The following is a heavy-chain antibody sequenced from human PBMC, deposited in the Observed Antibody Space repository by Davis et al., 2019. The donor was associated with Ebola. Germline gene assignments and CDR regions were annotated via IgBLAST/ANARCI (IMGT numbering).Heavy chain of an antibody. Sequence: ASVKVSCKASGYTFTGYYMHWARQAPGQGLEWMGWINPNSGGTNYAQKFQGRVTMTTDTSRSTAYMELRSLRSDDTAVYYCAREAGATTRIYDSWGQGTLVTVSS. D-gene: IGHD1-26*01. V-gene: IGHV1-2*02. CDR3: AREAGATTRIYDS. J-gene: IGHJ5*01. CDR2: INPNSGGT. CDR1: GYTFTGYY.